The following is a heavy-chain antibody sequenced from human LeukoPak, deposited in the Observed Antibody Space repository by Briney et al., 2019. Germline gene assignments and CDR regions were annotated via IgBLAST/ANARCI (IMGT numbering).Heavy chain of an antibody. CDR3: ARGGDLSWFDP. D-gene: IGHD3-10*01. V-gene: IGHV4-59*01. CDR2: IYYSGST. J-gene: IGHJ5*02. CDR1: GGSISSYY. Sequence: SETLSLTCTVSGGSISSYYWSWIRQPPGKGLEWIGYIYYSGSTNYNPSLKSRVTISVDTSMNQFSLKLSSVTAADTAVYYCARGGDLSWFDPWGQGTLVTVSS.